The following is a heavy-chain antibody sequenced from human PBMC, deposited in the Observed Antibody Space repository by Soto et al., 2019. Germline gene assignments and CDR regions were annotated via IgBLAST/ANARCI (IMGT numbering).Heavy chain of an antibody. CDR1: GGSISSGGYY. CDR2: IYYSGST. J-gene: IGHJ4*02. D-gene: IGHD3-22*01. CDR3: ASVSSLPYYYDSSGYPYYFDY. Sequence: SETLSLTCTVSGGSISSGGYYWSWIRQHPGKGLEWIGYIYYSGSTYYNPSLKSRVTISVDTSKNQFSLKLSSVTAADTAVYYCASVSSLPYYYDSSGYPYYFDYWGQGTLVTLFS. V-gene: IGHV4-31*03.